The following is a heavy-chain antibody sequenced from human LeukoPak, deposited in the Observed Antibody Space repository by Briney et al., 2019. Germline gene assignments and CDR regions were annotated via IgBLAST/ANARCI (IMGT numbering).Heavy chain of an antibody. V-gene: IGHV3-30*18. D-gene: IGHD1-26*01. CDR1: GFTFSSYG. CDR2: ISYDGSNK. CDR3: AKIGPCSGSYYDY. Sequence: GRSLRLSCAASGFTFSSYGMHWVRQAPGKGLEWVAVISYDGSNKYYADSVKGRFTISRDNSKNTLYLQMNSLRAEDTAVYYCAKIGPCSGSYYDYWGQGTLVTVSS. J-gene: IGHJ4*02.